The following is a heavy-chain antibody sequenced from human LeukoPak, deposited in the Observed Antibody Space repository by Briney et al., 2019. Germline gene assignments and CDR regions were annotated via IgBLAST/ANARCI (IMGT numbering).Heavy chain of an antibody. V-gene: IGHV3-23*01. Sequence: GGSLRLSCAASGFTFSSYAMSWVRQAPGKGLEWVSAISGSGGSTYYADSVKGRFTISRDNSKNTLYLQMNSLRAEDTAVYYCARSGGERGYSSFPGDAFDIWGQGTMVTVSS. J-gene: IGHJ3*02. D-gene: IGHD5-18*01. CDR1: GFTFSSYA. CDR3: ARSGGERGYSSFPGDAFDI. CDR2: ISGSGGST.